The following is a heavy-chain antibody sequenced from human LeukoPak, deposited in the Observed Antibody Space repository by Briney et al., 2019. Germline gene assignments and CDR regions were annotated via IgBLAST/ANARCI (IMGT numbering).Heavy chain of an antibody. CDR2: IYYSGSA. Sequence: SEALSLTCTVSGGSLSSYYWSWIRQPPGKGLEWIGYIYYSGSANYNPSLKSRVTISVDTSKNQFSLKLSSVTAADTAVYYCARDGDRTWFGELKGWFDPWGQGTLVTVSS. J-gene: IGHJ5*02. CDR1: GGSLSSYY. D-gene: IGHD3-10*01. V-gene: IGHV4-59*01. CDR3: ARDGDRTWFGELKGWFDP.